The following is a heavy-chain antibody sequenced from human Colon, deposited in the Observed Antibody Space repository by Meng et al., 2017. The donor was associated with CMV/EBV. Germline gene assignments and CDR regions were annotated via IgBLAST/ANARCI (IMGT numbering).Heavy chain of an antibody. J-gene: IGHJ4*02. Sequence: GRSLRLSCAASGFTFSSYAMSWVRQAPGKGLEWVSVMSGSGGSTNYEDSVKGRFNISRDNSKSTLYLQMNSLRAEDTAVYYCVRINFGVPADNNDFGGQGTLVTVSS. D-gene: IGHD3-3*01. V-gene: IGHV3-23*01. CDR2: MSGSGGST. CDR1: GFTFSSYA. CDR3: VRINFGVPADNNDF.